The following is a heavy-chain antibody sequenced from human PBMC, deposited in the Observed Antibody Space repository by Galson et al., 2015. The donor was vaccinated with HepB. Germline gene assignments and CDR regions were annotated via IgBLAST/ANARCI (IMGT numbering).Heavy chain of an antibody. D-gene: IGHD3-10*01. CDR3: AKEASYYYASGVDY. CDR1: GFTFSNSA. Sequence: SLRLSCAASGFTFSNSAMSWVRQATGKGLEWVSTISGDGGLTYYADSVKGRFTISRDNSKNTLYLQMNSLRAEDTAVYSCAKEASYYYASGVDYWGQGTLVTVSS. V-gene: IGHV3-23*01. CDR2: ISGDGGLT. J-gene: IGHJ4*02.